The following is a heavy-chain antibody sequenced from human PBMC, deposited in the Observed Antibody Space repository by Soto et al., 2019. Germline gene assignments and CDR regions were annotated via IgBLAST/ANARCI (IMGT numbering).Heavy chain of an antibody. Sequence: ASVKVSCKAAGGAFSNHAISWVRQAPGQGLEWMGGIIPIFGTANYAQKFQGRVTITADESTSTAYMELSSLRSEDTAVYYCARMTTVTSEFDYWGQGTLVTVSS. D-gene: IGHD4-17*01. J-gene: IGHJ4*02. CDR2: IIPIFGTA. CDR1: GGAFSNHA. CDR3: ARMTTVTSEFDY. V-gene: IGHV1-69*13.